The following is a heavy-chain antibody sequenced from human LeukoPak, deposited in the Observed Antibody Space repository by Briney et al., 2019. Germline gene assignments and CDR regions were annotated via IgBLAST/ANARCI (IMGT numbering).Heavy chain of an antibody. J-gene: IGHJ6*02. CDR3: AKRYCTSTSCSFYYYYGMDV. CDR2: IRGSGGST. D-gene: IGHD2-2*01. CDR1: GFTFSNYA. V-gene: IGHV3-23*01. Sequence: GGSLRLSCAASGFTFSNYAMNWVRQAPGKGLEWVSAIRGSGGSTYYADSVKGRFTISRDNSKNTLFLQMNSLRAEDTAVYYCAKRYCTSTSCSFYYYYGMDVWGQGTTVTVSS.